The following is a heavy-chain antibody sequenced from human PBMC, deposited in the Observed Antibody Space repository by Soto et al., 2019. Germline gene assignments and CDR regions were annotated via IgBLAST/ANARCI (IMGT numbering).Heavy chain of an antibody. J-gene: IGHJ4*02. CDR2: INPNSGGT. CDR3: ARSPYSSSVHDY. V-gene: IGHV1-2*04. Sequence: QVQLVQSGAEVKKPGASVKVSCKASGYTFTGYYMHWVRQAPGQGLEWMGWINPNSGGTNYAQKFQGWVTMTKDTSLSTAYMELSRLRCDDTAVYYWARSPYSSSVHDYWGQGTLVTVSS. D-gene: IGHD6-6*01. CDR1: GYTFTGYY.